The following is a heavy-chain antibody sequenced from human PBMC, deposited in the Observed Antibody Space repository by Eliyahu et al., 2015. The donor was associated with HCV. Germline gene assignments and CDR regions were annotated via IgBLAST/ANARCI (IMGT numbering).Heavy chain of an antibody. CDR1: GGSISSYY. CDR3: AKAEWEQDAFDI. CDR2: IYXSGST. Sequence: QVQLQESGPGLVKPSETLSLTCTVSGGSISSYYWSWIRQPPGKGLEWIGYIYXSGSTXYNPSLKSRVTISVDTSKNQFSLKLSSVTAADTAVYYCAKAEWEQDAFDIWGQGTMVTVSS. D-gene: IGHD1-26*01. V-gene: IGHV4-59*01. J-gene: IGHJ3*02.